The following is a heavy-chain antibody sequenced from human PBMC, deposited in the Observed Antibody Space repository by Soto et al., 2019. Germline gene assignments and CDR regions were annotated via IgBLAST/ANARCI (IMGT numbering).Heavy chain of an antibody. Sequence: ASETLSLTCTVSGGSISSYYWSWIRQPPGKGLEWIGYIYYSGSTNYNPSLKSRVTISVDTSKNQFSLKLSPVTAADTAVYYCARLPITMITENYYYYGMDVWGQGTTVTVSS. V-gene: IGHV4-59*01. J-gene: IGHJ6*02. CDR1: GGSISSYY. D-gene: IGHD3-22*01. CDR2: IYYSGST. CDR3: ARLPITMITENYYYYGMDV.